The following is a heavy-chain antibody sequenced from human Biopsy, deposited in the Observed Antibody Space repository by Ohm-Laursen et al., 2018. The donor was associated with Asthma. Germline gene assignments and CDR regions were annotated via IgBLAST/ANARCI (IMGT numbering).Heavy chain of an antibody. J-gene: IGHJ4*02. CDR1: GFAFDSYA. Sequence: SLRLSCAASGFAFDSYAVYWVRQSPGKGPEWVAVISYDGNHKFYEDSVKGRFTISRDNSKNTLYLQMNSLRTEDTAVYYCAKRRGYSGHDNDYWGQGTLVIVSS. CDR2: ISYDGNHK. V-gene: IGHV3-30*18. CDR3: AKRRGYSGHDNDY. D-gene: IGHD5-12*01.